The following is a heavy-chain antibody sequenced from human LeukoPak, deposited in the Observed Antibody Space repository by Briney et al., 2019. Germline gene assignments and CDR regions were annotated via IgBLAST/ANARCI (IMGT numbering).Heavy chain of an antibody. J-gene: IGHJ5*02. D-gene: IGHD6-13*01. CDR1: GYTFTGYY. V-gene: IGHV1-2*02. CDR2: INPNSGGT. CDR3: ARGPYSSSWYASPGWFYP. Sequence: GASVKVSCKPSGYTFTGYYMHWVRQAPGQGLEWMGWINPNSGGTNSAQKFQGRVTMTRDTSNSTAYMELSRLRSDDTAVYYCARGPYSSSWYASPGWFYPWGQGTLVTVSS.